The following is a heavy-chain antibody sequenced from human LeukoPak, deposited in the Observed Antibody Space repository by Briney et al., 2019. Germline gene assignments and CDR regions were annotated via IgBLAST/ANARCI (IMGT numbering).Heavy chain of an antibody. D-gene: IGHD4-23*01. J-gene: IGHJ4*02. CDR2: ISGSGVST. V-gene: IGHV3-23*01. CDR1: GFTFSSYA. Sequence: GGSLRLSCAASGFTFSSYAMSWVRQAPGKGLEWVSSISGSGVSTYYADSVRGRFTISRDDSKNTLYLQMNSLRAEDTAVYYCVRRAGGYSHPYDYWGQGTLVTVSS. CDR3: VRRAGGYSHPYDY.